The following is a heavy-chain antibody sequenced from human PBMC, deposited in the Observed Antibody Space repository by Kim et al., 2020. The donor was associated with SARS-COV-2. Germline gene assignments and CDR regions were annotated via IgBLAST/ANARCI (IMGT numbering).Heavy chain of an antibody. CDR3: ARGPGRKYYYDSSQEAHHWYFDL. V-gene: IGHV1-2*02. CDR1: GYTFTGYY. J-gene: IGHJ2*01. Sequence: ASVKVSCKASGYTFTGYYMHWVRQAPGQGLEWMGWINPNSGGTNYAQKFQGRVTMTRDTSISTAYMELSRLRSDDTAVYYCARGPGRKYYYDSSQEAHHWYFDLWGRGTLVTVSS. CDR2: INPNSGGT. D-gene: IGHD3-22*01.